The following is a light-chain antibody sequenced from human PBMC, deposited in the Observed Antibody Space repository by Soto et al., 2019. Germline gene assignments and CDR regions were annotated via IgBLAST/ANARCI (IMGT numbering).Light chain of an antibody. Sequence: EIVLTQSPDTLYLSPGAGATLSCRASQRVNSSYLAWYQQKPGQAPRLLISGASDRATGVPARVSGSGYGTDFTLTISRLEPEDFAVYYCQQYVNSPITFGQGTKLQIK. V-gene: IGKV3-20*01. CDR2: GAS. CDR3: QQYVNSPIT. CDR1: QRVNSSY. J-gene: IGKJ2*01.